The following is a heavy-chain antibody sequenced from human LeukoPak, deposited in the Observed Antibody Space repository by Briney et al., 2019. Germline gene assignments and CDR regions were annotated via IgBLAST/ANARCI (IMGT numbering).Heavy chain of an antibody. CDR2: ISSSSSYI. D-gene: IGHD3-3*01. CDR3: ASDNDDFWSGYYTYYYYYYMDV. CDR1: GFTFSSYS. J-gene: IGHJ6*03. V-gene: IGHV3-21*01. Sequence: PGGSLRLSCAASGFTFSSYSMNWVRQAPGKGLEWVSSISSSSSYIYYADSVKGRFTISRDNAKNSLYLQMNSLRAEDTAVYYCASDNDDFWSGYYTYYYYYYMDVWGKGTTVTVSS.